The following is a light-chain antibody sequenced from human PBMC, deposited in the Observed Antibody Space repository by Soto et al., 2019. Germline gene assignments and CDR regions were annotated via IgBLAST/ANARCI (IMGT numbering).Light chain of an antibody. Sequence: QSVLTQPPSVSGAPGQTVTLSCTGTSSNIGAGYDVHWYQQIPGTAPKLLIFGNNNRPSGVPDRFSGSKSGTSASLAITGLQAEDEGDYYCQSFDSRLSGCVFGTGTKLTVL. CDR2: GNN. CDR1: SSNIGAGYD. CDR3: QSFDSRLSGCV. J-gene: IGLJ1*01. V-gene: IGLV1-40*01.